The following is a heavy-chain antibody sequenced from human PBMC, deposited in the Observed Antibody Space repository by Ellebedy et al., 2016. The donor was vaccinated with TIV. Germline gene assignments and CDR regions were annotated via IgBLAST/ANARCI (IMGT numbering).Heavy chain of an antibody. D-gene: IGHD2-21*02. CDR3: ASAIGVADCS. V-gene: IGHV3-48*04. J-gene: IGHJ5*02. CDR1: GLTLSTSS. CDR2: ISASGSTI. Sequence: GESLKISCAASGLTLSTSSMNWVRQSPGKGLEWLSYISASGSTIYYADAVKGRFTISRDNARDLLYLQMSSLGAEDTAIYYCASAIGVADCSWGQGTLVTVSS.